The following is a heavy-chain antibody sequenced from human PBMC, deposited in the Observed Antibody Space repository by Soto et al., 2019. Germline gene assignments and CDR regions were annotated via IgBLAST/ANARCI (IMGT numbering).Heavy chain of an antibody. D-gene: IGHD2-15*01. V-gene: IGHV5-51*01. J-gene: IGHJ5*02. Sequence: EVQLVQSGAEVKKPGESLKISCKGSGYSFTSYWIGWVRQMPGKGLEWMGIIYPGDSDTRYSPSFQGQVTISADKSISPAYLQWSSLKASDTAMYYCARLGGGNVVVVAATPVYNWFDPWGQGTLVTVSS. CDR3: ARLGGGNVVVVAATPVYNWFDP. CDR2: IYPGDSDT. CDR1: GYSFTSYW.